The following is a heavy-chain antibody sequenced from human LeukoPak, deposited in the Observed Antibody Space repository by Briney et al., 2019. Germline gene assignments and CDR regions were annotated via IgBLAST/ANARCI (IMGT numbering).Heavy chain of an antibody. D-gene: IGHD5-18*01. CDR3: ARAARIQLWSGSLFDY. V-gene: IGHV4-59*01. CDR2: IYYSGST. J-gene: IGHJ4*02. Sequence: ASETLSLTCTVSGGSISSYYWSWIRQPPGKGLEWIGYIYYSGSTNYNPSLKSRVTISVDTSKNQFSLKLSSVTAADTAVYYCARAARIQLWSGSLFDYSGQGTLVTVSS. CDR1: GGSISSYY.